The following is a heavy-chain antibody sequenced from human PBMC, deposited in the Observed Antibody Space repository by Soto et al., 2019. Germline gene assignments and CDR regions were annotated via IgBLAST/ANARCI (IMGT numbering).Heavy chain of an antibody. V-gene: IGHV2-5*01. Sequence: SGPTLVNPTQTLTLTCTFSGFSLGGGGVGVGCIRQPPGKALGWVALIYWNDDKRYSPSLKSRLTITKDTPKTQVVLTMTNMDPEDTATYYCAHKLDTVDWFGPWGRGALVTAPQ. J-gene: IGHJ5*02. CDR1: GFSLGGGGVG. CDR2: IYWNDDK. D-gene: IGHD5-18*01. CDR3: AHKLDTVDWFGP.